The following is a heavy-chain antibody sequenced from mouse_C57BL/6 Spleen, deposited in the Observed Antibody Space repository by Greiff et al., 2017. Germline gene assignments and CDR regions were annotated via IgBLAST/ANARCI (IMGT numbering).Heavy chain of an antibody. CDR3: ARFGQLGTFDY. CDR2: IRNKANGYTT. D-gene: IGHD4-1*02. CDR1: GFTFTDYY. J-gene: IGHJ2*01. V-gene: IGHV7-3*01. Sequence: EVQLVESGGGLVQPGGSLSLSCAASGFTFTDYYMSWVRQPPGKALEWLGFIRNKANGYTTEYSASVHGRFTISRDNSHSILYLQMNALRAEDSATYCCARFGQLGTFDYWGQGTTLTVSS.